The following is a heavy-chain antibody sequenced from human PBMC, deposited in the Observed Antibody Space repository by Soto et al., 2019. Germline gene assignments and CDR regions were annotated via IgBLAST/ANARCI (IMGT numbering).Heavy chain of an antibody. CDR3: ARAGLDPPDYYYYYMDV. CDR2: IYYSGST. V-gene: IGHV4-39*01. CDR1: GGSISSSSYY. D-gene: IGHD1-1*01. Sequence: SETLSLTCTVSGGSISSSSYYWGCIRQPPGKGLEWIGSIYYSGSTYYNPSLKSRVTISVDTSKNQFSLKLSSVTAADTAVYYCARAGLDPPDYYYYYMDVWGKGTTVTVSS. J-gene: IGHJ6*03.